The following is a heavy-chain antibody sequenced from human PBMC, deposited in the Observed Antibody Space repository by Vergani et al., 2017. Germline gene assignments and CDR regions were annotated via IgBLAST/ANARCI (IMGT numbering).Heavy chain of an antibody. Sequence: QVQLQESGPGLVRPSETLSLTCTVSGGSLSGYYWNWIRQNPGEVLEWIGYVEDSGYFNYNPSLKTRVSMSSDTSNNQFSLMLSSVTVADTAVYYCARSIVSRNPPDYFDNWGQGTLVTVSS. CDR2: VEDSGYF. CDR1: GGSLSGYY. V-gene: IGHV4-59*01. D-gene: IGHD1-14*01. J-gene: IGHJ4*02. CDR3: ARSIVSRNPPDYFDN.